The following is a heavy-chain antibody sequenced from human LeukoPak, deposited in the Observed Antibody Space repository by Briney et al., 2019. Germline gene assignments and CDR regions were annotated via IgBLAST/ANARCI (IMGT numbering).Heavy chain of an antibody. CDR1: AHSFTSYW. CDR3: ARTTVTTGDFDY. D-gene: IGHD4-17*01. J-gene: IGHJ4*02. V-gene: IGHV5-51*01. CDR2: IYPGDSDT. Sequence: GESLKISCNGSAHSFTSYWIGWVRQMPGKGLEWMGIIYPGDSDTRYSPSFQGQVTISADHSISTAYLQWGSLKALDTAMYYFARTTVTTGDFDYWGQGTLVAVSS.